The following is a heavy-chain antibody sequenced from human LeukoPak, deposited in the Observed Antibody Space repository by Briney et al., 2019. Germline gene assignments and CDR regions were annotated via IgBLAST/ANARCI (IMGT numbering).Heavy chain of an antibody. CDR3: AGLIVGCTDGVCYKGHLY. CDR1: GYSISSGYY. CDR2: VYKTGTT. V-gene: IGHV4-38-2*02. J-gene: IGHJ4*02. Sequence: PSETLSLTCTVSGYSISSGYYWGWIRQPPGRGLEWIGNVYKTGTTSYNPSLSSRVAMSIDTSKSQFSLRVNSVTAADTAVYYCAGLIVGCTDGVCYKGHLYWGQGTLVTVSS. D-gene: IGHD2-8*01.